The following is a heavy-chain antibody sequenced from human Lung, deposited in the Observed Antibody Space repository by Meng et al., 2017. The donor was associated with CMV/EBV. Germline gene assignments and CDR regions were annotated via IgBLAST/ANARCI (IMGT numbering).Heavy chain of an antibody. CDR1: GFTFDDYA. J-gene: IGHJ6*02. CDR2: ISWNSGGI. Sequence: GGSLRLXCAASGFTFDDYAMHWVRQAPGKGLEWVSGISWNSGGIGYADSVKGRFTISRDNAKNSLYLQMNSLRAEDTALYYCAKDIGGSAGYGMDVWGQGTTVTVSS. CDR3: AKDIGGSAGYGMDV. V-gene: IGHV3-9*01.